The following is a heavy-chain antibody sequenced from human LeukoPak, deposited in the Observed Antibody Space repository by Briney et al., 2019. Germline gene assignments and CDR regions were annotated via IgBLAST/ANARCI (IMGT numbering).Heavy chain of an antibody. CDR2: ISKGSGYI. D-gene: IGHD2-8*01. J-gene: IGHJ6*03. Sequence: GGSLRLSCVGSGFTFSNYSFNWVRQAPGKGLEWVSSISKGSGYIYQTDSVKGRFTISRDNAKNSLFLEMNSLRVEDTAVYYCAKDRCSNGVGCYYYYMDVWGKGTTVTISS. V-gene: IGHV3-21*01. CDR1: GFTFSNYS. CDR3: AKDRCSNGVGCYYYYMDV.